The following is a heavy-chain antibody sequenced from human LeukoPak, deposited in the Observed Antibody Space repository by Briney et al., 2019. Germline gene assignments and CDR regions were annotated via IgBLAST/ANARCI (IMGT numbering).Heavy chain of an antibody. CDR2: IYYSGST. Sequence: SETLSLTCTVSGGSISSSSYYWGWIRQPPGKGLEWLGSIYYSGSTYYNPSLKSRVTISVDTSKNQFSLKLSSVTAADTAVYYCASSGPKGDTAMVGLIDYWGQGTLVTVSS. CDR3: ASSGPKGDTAMVGLIDY. CDR1: GGSISSSSYY. J-gene: IGHJ4*02. V-gene: IGHV4-39*07. D-gene: IGHD5-18*01.